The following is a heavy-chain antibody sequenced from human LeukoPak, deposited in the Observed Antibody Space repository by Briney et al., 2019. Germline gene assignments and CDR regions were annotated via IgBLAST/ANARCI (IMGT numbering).Heavy chain of an antibody. CDR1: GGSISSHY. J-gene: IGHJ4*02. D-gene: IGHD6-6*01. Sequence: SSETLSLTCAVSGGSISSHYWSWIRQPPGKGLEWIGFIYYSGTTKYNPCLKSRVTISADTSKNQFSQKLSSVTAADTAVYYCARQADDSSSSLVYFDYWGQGTLVTVSS. CDR3: ARQADDSSSSLVYFDY. CDR2: IYYSGTT. V-gene: IGHV4-59*08.